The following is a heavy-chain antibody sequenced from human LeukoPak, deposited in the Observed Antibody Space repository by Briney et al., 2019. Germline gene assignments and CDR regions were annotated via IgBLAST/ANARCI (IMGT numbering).Heavy chain of an antibody. J-gene: IGHJ4*02. CDR1: GYSINSAHY. CDR3: ARASVEHSIVAGDYFDY. V-gene: IGHV4-38-2*01. D-gene: IGHD1/OR15-1a*01. CDR2: ISQSAIA. Sequence: SETLSLTCAVSGYSINSAHYWAWIRQPPGKGLEWIGNISQSAIASYNPSLKSRVTISLDTSNNHFSLDLRSVTAADTAVYFCARASVEHSIVAGDYFDYWGQGTLVTVSS.